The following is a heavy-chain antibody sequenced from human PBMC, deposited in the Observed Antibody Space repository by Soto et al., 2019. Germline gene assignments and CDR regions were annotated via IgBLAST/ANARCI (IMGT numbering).Heavy chain of an antibody. CDR2: IRYDESDK. Sequence: QVQLVESGGGVVQPGRSLRLSCAASGFTFRRFNMHWVRQVPGKGLEWVAFIRYDESDKYYVDSVKGRFTISRDNSKNTLYLQMERLRAEDTAMYYCAKDGPQTSTFAFDMWGQGTMVTVSS. J-gene: IGHJ3*02. CDR3: AKDGPQTSTFAFDM. CDR1: GFTFRRFN. V-gene: IGHV3-30*02.